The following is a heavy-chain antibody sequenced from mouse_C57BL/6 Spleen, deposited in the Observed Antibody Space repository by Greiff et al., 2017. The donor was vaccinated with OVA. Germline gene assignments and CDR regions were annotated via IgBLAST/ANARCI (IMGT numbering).Heavy chain of an antibody. J-gene: IGHJ3*01. D-gene: IGHD2-5*01. CDR1: GYSITSGYD. V-gene: IGHV3-1*01. CDR2: ISYSGST. CDR3: ARDAYYSNPGFAY. Sequence: EVQLVESGPGMVKPSQSLSLTCTVTGYSITSGYDWHWIRHFPGNKLEWMGYISYSGSTNYNPSLKSRISITHDTSKNHFFLKLNSVTTEDTATYYCARDAYYSNPGFAYWGQGTLVTVSA.